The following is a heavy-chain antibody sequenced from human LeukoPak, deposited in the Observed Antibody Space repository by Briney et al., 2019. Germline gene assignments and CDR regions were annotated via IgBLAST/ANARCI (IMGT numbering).Heavy chain of an antibody. D-gene: IGHD3-10*01. J-gene: IGHJ4*02. CDR1: GFTFSSYA. V-gene: IGHV3-30-3*01. CDR2: ISYDGSNK. CDR3: ARDIRANYYGSGTIGYYFDY. Sequence: GGSLRLSCAASGFTFSSYAMLWVRQAPGKGLEWVAVISYDGSNKYYADSVKGRFTISRDNSKNTLYLQMNSLRAEDTAVYYCARDIRANYYGSGTIGYYFDYWGQGTLVTVSS.